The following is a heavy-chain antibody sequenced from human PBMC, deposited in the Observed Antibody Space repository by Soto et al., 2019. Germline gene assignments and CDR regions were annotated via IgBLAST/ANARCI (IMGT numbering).Heavy chain of an antibody. CDR3: ARNASGSSGSFHY. V-gene: IGHV3-48*02. D-gene: IGHD3-22*01. CDR2: IGSSSSKI. J-gene: IGHJ4*02. CDR1: GFTFRSFG. Sequence: GGSLRLSCAASGFTFRSFGMNWVRQAPGRGLEWLSYIGSSSSKIYYADSVKGRFTISRDNAKNSLYLQMNSLRDDDTAVYYCARNASGSSGSFHYWGQGTLVTVSS.